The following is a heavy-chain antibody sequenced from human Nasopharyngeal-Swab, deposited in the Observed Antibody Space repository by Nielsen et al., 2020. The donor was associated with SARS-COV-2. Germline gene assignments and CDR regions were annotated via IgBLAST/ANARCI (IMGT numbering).Heavy chain of an antibody. Sequence: SETLFLTCAVYGGSFSGYYWSWIRQHPGKGLEWIGYIYYSGSTYYNPSLTSRVTITVDTSKNQFSLKLSSVTAADTAVYYCARDNTREYYYYYGMDVWGQGTTVTVSS. D-gene: IGHD2-2*01. CDR1: GGSFSGYY. V-gene: IGHV4-31*11. CDR3: ARDNTREYYYYYGMDV. CDR2: IYYSGST. J-gene: IGHJ6*02.